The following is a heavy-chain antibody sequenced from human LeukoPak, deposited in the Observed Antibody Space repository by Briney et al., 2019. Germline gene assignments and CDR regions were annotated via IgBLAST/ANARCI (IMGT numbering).Heavy chain of an antibody. D-gene: IGHD3-3*01. CDR2: IYYSGST. J-gene: IGHJ4*02. V-gene: IGHV4-31*03. CDR3: ASSPRIFWSGYPN. Sequence: SETLSLTCTVSGGSISSGGYYWSWIRQHPGKGLEWIGYIYYSGSTYYNPSLKSRVTISVDTSKNQFSLKLSSVTAADTAVYYCASSPRIFWSGYPNWGQGTLVTVSS. CDR1: GGSISSGGYY.